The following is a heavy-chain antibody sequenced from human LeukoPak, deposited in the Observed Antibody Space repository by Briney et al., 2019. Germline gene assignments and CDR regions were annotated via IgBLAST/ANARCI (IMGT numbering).Heavy chain of an antibody. CDR1: GDSFSSNSAA. V-gene: IGHV6-1*01. J-gene: IGHJ3*02. D-gene: IGHD6-19*01. CDR3: ARAPRYSSGWYRIDAFDI. Sequence: SQTLSLTCALSGDSFSSNSAAWDWLRQSPSRGLEGLGRTYYRSKWYNDYAVSVKSLITINPDTSKNQFSLQLNSVTPEDTAVYYCARAPRYSSGWYRIDAFDIWGQGTMVTVSS. CDR2: TYYRSKWYN.